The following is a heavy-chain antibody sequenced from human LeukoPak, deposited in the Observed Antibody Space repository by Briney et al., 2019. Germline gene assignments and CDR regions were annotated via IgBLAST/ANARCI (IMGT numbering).Heavy chain of an antibody. Sequence: GASVKVSCKASGGTISIHAISWVRQAPGQGLEWMGGIIPGVGTPSYPQKSQGRVTIITDESTSTAYMELSGLSSEDTAVYYCASRSVAGTKITWWPLDFWGQGTLVTVSS. CDR2: IIPGVGTP. J-gene: IGHJ4*02. CDR1: GGTISIHA. CDR3: ASRSVAGTKITWWPLDF. D-gene: IGHD1-7*01. V-gene: IGHV1-69*05.